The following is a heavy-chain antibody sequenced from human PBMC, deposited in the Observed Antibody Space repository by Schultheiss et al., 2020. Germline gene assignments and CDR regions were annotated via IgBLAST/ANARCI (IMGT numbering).Heavy chain of an antibody. J-gene: IGHJ5*02. Sequence: SETLSLTCTVSGGSVSSGSYYWSWIRQHPGKGLEWIGYIYYSGSTYYNPSLKSRVTISVDTSKNQFSLKLSSVTAADTAVYYCTREMATTKTGWFEPWGQGTLVTVSS. CDR1: GGSVSSGSYY. CDR3: TREMATTKTGWFEP. D-gene: IGHD5-12*01. V-gene: IGHV4-31*03. CDR2: IYYSGST.